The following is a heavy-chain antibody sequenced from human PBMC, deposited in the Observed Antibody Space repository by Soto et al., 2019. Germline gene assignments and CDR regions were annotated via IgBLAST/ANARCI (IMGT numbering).Heavy chain of an antibody. D-gene: IGHD3-10*01. V-gene: IGHV3-21*01. CDR1: GFTFSSYS. CDR2: ISSSSSYV. J-gene: IGHJ5*02. CDR3: AESSAGVNSWFDP. Sequence: GGSLRLSCAASGFTFSSYSMNWVRQAPGKGLEWVSSISSSSSYVYYADSVKGRFTISRDNAKNSLYLQMNSLRAEDTAVYYCAESSAGVNSWFDPWGQGTLVTVSS.